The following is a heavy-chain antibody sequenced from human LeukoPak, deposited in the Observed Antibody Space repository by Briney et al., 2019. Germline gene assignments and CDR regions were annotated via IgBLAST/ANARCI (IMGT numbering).Heavy chain of an antibody. V-gene: IGHV1-2*02. CDR1: GYTFTGYY. D-gene: IGHD3-10*01. CDR3: ARLGTSMVRGVSNY. J-gene: IGHJ4*02. CDR2: INPNSGGT. Sequence: GASVKVSCKASGYTFTGYYMHWVRQAPGQGLEWMGWINPNSGGTNYAQKFQGRVTMTRDTSISTSYMELSRLRSDDTAVYYCARLGTSMVRGVSNYWGQGTLVTVSS.